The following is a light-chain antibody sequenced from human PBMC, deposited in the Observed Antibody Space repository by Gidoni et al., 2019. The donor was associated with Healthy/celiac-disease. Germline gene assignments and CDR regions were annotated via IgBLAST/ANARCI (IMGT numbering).Light chain of an antibody. CDR2: AAS. CDR1: QSISSY. Sequence: DIQMTQSPSSLSASVGDRVTITCRASQSISSYLNWYQQKPGKAPKLLIYAASSLQSGVPSRFSGSGSWTDFTLTISSLQPEDFATYYCQQSYSTLLLTFXGXTKVEIK. V-gene: IGKV1-39*01. J-gene: IGKJ4*02. CDR3: QQSYSTLLLT.